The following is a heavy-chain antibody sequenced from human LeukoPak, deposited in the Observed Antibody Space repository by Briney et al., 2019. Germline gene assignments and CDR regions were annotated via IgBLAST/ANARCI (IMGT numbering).Heavy chain of an antibody. V-gene: IGHV3-23*01. J-gene: IGHJ4*02. Sequence: PGGSLRLSCAASGFTFSSYAMSWVRQAPGKGLEWVSAISGSGGSTYYADSVKGRFTISRDNSKNTLYLQMNSLRAEDTAVYYCAKLTTDIVVVPAAIGGVDYWGQGTLVTVSS. CDR1: GFTFSSYA. CDR2: ISGSGGST. CDR3: AKLTTDIVVVPAAIGGVDY. D-gene: IGHD2-2*02.